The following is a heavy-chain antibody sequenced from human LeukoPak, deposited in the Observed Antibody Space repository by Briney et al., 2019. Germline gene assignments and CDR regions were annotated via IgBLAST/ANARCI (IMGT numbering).Heavy chain of an antibody. CDR2: INHRGST. CDR3: ASSVGSTDY. D-gene: IGHD1-26*01. J-gene: IGHJ4*02. Sequence: PSETLSLTCTVSGGSISSSSYYWGWIRQPPGKGLEWIGEINHRGSTNLNPSLKSRVTLSVDTSKHQFSLKLTSVTAADAAVYYCASSVGSTDYWGQGTLVTASS. CDR1: GGSISSSSYY. V-gene: IGHV4-39*07.